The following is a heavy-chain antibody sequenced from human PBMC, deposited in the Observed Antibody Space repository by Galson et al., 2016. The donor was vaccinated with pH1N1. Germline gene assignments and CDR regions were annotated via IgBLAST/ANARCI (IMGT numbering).Heavy chain of an antibody. CDR3: ARAVFYDVDLLDYYFDY. CDR1: GFTFSDYW. D-gene: IGHD5-12*01. V-gene: IGHV3-74*01. Sequence: SLRLSCAASGFTFSDYWMHWVRRVPGKGLVWVSRINTDGSILSYADSVKGRFTISRDNAKNTLYLQMNSLRAEDTAVYYCARAVFYDVDLLDYYFDYWGQGTLVTVSS. J-gene: IGHJ4*02. CDR2: INTDGSIL.